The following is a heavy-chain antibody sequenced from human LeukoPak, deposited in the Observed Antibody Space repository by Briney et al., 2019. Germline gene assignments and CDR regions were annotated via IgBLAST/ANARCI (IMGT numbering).Heavy chain of an antibody. CDR2: INSDGSIT. V-gene: IGHV3-74*01. CDR1: GFTFTTYW. D-gene: IGHD5-18*01. CDR3: ARDAVDTANAV. Sequence: GGSLRLSCAAAGFTFTTYWMHWVRQAPGKGLVWVSHINSDGSITSYADSVKGRFTISRDNAKNTLYLQMNSLRAEDTAVYYCARDAVDTANAVWGQGTTVTVSS. J-gene: IGHJ6*02.